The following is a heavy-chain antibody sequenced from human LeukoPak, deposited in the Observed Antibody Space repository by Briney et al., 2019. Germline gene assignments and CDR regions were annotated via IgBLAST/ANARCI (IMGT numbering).Heavy chain of an antibody. CDR1: GYTFTDYY. D-gene: IGHD6-6*01. CDR3: TRERSIAARHFVY. Sequence: ASVKVSCKASGYTFTDYYAHWVRQAPGQGLEWMGIINPSGGSTSYAQNFQGRVTMTRDTSTSTVYMELSSLKSEDTAVYYCTRERSIAARHFVYWGQGTLVTVPS. V-gene: IGHV1-46*01. J-gene: IGHJ4*02. CDR2: INPSGGST.